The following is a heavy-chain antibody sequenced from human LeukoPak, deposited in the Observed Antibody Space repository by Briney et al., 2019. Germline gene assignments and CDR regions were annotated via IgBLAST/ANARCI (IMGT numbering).Heavy chain of an antibody. CDR3: AATWVVDWLFDY. J-gene: IGHJ4*02. V-gene: IGHV3-21*01. Sequence: GGSLRLSCAASGFTFSSYSMNWVRQAPGKGLEWVSSISSSSSYIYYADSVKGRFTISRDNAKNSLYLQMNSLRAEDTAVYYCAATWVVDWLFDYWGQGTLVTVSS. CDR1: GFTFSSYS. CDR2: ISSSSSYI. D-gene: IGHD3-9*01.